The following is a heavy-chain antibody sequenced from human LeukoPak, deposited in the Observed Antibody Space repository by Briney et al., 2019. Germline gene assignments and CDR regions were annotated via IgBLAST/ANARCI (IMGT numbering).Heavy chain of an antibody. CDR3: AKTSMVMNFDY. CDR1: GFTFSSYA. Sequence: PGGSLRLSCTTSGFTFSSYAMHWVRQAPGKGLEWVSSISSTTSYIYYADSVKGRLSISRDNAKNSLYLQMNSLRAEDTAVYYCAKTSMVMNFDYWGQGTLVTVSS. CDR2: ISSTTSYI. J-gene: IGHJ4*02. D-gene: IGHD5-18*01. V-gene: IGHV3-21*01.